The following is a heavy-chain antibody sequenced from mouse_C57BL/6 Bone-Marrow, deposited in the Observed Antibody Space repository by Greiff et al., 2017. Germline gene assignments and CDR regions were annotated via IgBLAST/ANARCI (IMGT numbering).Heavy chain of an antibody. J-gene: IGHJ2*01. CDR2: INPSSGYT. CDR3: ARKALSGYYFDY. V-gene: IGHV1-7*01. CDR1: GYTFTSYW. D-gene: IGHD6-2*01. Sequence: QVQLQQSGAELAKPGASVTLSCKASGYTFTSYWMHWVKQRPGQGLEWIGYINPSSGYTKYNPKLQDKATLTADKSSSTAYMQLSSLTYDDSAVYYCARKALSGYYFDYWGQGTTRPVSA.